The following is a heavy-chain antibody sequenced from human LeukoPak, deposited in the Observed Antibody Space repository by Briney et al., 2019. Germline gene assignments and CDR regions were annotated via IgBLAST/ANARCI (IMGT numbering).Heavy chain of an antibody. CDR1: GYTFTSSG. D-gene: IGHD2-2*01. CDR2: ISAYNGNT. Sequence: GASVKVSCKASGYTFTSSGISWVRQAPGQGLEWMGWISAYNGNTNYAQKLQGRVTMTTDTSTSTAYMELRSLRSDDTAVYYCARTCSSTSCYAYNWFDPWGQGTLVTVSS. J-gene: IGHJ5*02. CDR3: ARTCSSTSCYAYNWFDP. V-gene: IGHV1-18*01.